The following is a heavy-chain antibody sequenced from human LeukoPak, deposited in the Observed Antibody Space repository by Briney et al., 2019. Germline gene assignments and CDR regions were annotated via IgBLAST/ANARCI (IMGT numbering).Heavy chain of an antibody. CDR3: ARVARELLIDVDFDY. Sequence: GASVKVSCKSSGYTFNGYYMHWVRQAPGQGLEWMGGIIPIFGTANYAQKFQGRVTITADESTSTAYMELSSLRSEDTAVYYCARVARELLIDVDFDYWGQGTLVTVSS. CDR2: IIPIFGTA. V-gene: IGHV1-69*13. D-gene: IGHD3-10*01. CDR1: GYTFNGYY. J-gene: IGHJ4*02.